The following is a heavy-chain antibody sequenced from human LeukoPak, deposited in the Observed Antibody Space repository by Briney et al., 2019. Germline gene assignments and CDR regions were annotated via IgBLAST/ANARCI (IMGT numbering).Heavy chain of an antibody. CDR2: ISYDGSNK. D-gene: IGHD1-14*01. CDR3: ARDPVANHYYYYYYMDV. V-gene: IGHV3-30-3*01. Sequence: GRSLRLSCAASGFTFSSYAMHWVRQAPGKGLEWVAVISYDGSNKYYADSVKGRFTISRDNSKNTLYLQMNSLRAEDTAVYYCARDPVANHYYYYYYMDVWGKGTTVTVSS. CDR1: GFTFSSYA. J-gene: IGHJ6*03.